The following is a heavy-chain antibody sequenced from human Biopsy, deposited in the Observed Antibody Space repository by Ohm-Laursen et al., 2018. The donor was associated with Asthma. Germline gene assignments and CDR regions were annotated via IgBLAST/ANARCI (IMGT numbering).Heavy chain of an antibody. J-gene: IGHJ6*02. D-gene: IGHD3-10*01. CDR1: GYTFNSAG. CDR3: ARAVDYSHYYGIDV. Sequence: SVKVSCKTSGYTFNSAGITWVRQAPGQGLEWMGWISVYNGNTRVAQKLQNRVTMITDTSTSTAYMELRSLRSDDTAVYFCARAVDYSHYYGIDVWGQGTTVTVS. CDR2: ISVYNGNT. V-gene: IGHV1-18*01.